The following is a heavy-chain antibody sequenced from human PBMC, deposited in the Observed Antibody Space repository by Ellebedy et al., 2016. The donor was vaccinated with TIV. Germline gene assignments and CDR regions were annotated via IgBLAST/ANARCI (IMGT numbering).Heavy chain of an antibody. CDR3: ARVSVDVVIGYHYFYTDI. Sequence: ASVKVSCXASGYTFTSFGLSWVRQAPGQGLEWMGWISAYNGDINYAQNFQGRVAMTTDTATSTVYVDLRSLRSDDTAVYYCARVSVDVVIGYHYFYTDIWGKGTTVTVSS. CDR2: ISAYNGDI. J-gene: IGHJ6*03. D-gene: IGHD6-6*01. CDR1: GYTFTSFG. V-gene: IGHV1-18*01.